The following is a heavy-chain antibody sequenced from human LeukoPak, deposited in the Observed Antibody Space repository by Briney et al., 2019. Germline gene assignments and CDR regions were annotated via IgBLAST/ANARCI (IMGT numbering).Heavy chain of an antibody. CDR3: AREPTTRGYNYAYRGFDH. J-gene: IGHJ5*02. D-gene: IGHD5-18*01. V-gene: IGHV4-59*01. CDR2: IYYSGST. CDR1: GTSINSYN. Sequence: SETLSLTCTVSGTSINSYNWNWIRQPPGKGLEWIGYIYYSGSTNYNPSLKSRVTISIDTSKKQFSLKLSAVTAADTAMYYCAREPTTRGYNYAYRGFDHWGLGTLVTVSS.